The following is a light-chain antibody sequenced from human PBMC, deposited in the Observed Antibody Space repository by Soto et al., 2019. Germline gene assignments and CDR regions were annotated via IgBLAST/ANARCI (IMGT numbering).Light chain of an antibody. V-gene: IGLV2-8*01. J-gene: IGLJ1*01. Sequence: QSVLTQPPSASWSPGHSVTISCTGTSSDVGGYNYVSWYQQHPGKAPKLVIYEVSKRPSGVPDRFSGSKSGNTASLTVSGLQAEDEADYYCSSYAGSNNSYVFGTGTKLTVL. CDR2: EVS. CDR1: SSDVGGYNY. CDR3: SSYAGSNNSYV.